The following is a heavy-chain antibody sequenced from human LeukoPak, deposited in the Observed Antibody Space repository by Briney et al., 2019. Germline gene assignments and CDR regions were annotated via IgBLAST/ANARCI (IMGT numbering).Heavy chain of an antibody. D-gene: IGHD2-2*01. CDR3: ARSTWGIVVGGWFDP. CDR1: GYTFTSYY. V-gene: IGHV1-46*01. Sequence: PGASVKVSCKASGYTFTSYYMHWVRQAPGQGLEWMGIINPSGGSTSYAQKFQGRVTMTRDTSISTAYMELSRLRSDDTAVYYCARSTWGIVVGGWFDPWGQGTLVTVSS. CDR2: INPSGGST. J-gene: IGHJ5*02.